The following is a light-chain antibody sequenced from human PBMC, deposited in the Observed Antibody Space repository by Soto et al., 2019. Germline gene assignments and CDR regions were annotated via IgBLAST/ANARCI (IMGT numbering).Light chain of an antibody. CDR3: QQYDASPWT. CDR2: GAS. V-gene: IGKV3-20*01. Sequence: EIVLTQSPCTLSLSAGERATLSCRASQNVDSYYLAWYQQKPGQAPRILIFGASGRATGIPDRFSGSGSGTDFTLTISSLEPEDFAAYICQQYDASPWTFGQGTKVDIK. J-gene: IGKJ1*01. CDR1: QNVDSYY.